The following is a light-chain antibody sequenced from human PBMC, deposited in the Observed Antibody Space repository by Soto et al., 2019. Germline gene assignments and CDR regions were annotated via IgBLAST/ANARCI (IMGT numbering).Light chain of an antibody. CDR3: CSYAGSYTWV. J-gene: IGLJ3*02. CDR1: SXDVGGYNY. CDR2: DVS. V-gene: IGLV2-11*01. Sequence: QSALTQPRSVSGSPGQXXTXSCTGTSXDVGGYNYVSWYQQHPGKAPKLMIYDVSKWPSGVPDRFSGSKSGNTASLTISGLQAEDEADYYCCSYAGSYTWVFGGGTKLTVL.